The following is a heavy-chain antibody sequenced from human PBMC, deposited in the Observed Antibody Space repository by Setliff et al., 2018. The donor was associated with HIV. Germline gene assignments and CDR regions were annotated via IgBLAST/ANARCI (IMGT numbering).Heavy chain of an antibody. J-gene: IGHJ6*02. CDR1: GGSFSGYY. D-gene: IGHD3-9*01. CDR3: ARTDWARTSYYYYYGMDV. V-gene: IGHV4-59*01. CDR2: IYYSGGT. Sequence: SETLSLTCAVYGGSFSGYYWSWIRQPPGKGLEWIDYIYYSGGTYYNPSLKSRVTMSVDPSKNQFSLKLSSVTAADTAVYYCARTDWARTSYYYYYGMDVWGQGTTVTVSS.